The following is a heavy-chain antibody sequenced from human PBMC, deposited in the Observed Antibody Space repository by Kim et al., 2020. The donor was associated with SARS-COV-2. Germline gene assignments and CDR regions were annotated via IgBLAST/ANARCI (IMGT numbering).Heavy chain of an antibody. D-gene: IGHD3-22*01. J-gene: IGHJ6*02. Sequence: SETLSLTCTVSGYSISSGYYWGWIRQPAGKGLGWIGSIYHSGSTYYNPSLMSRATISVDTYKNQSSLKLSSATAANTALYYCARVEASDSSGYYGYWGYYYYVMDVWGQGTTVTVSS. CDR1: GYSISSGYY. CDR2: IYHSGST. V-gene: IGHV4-38-2*02. CDR3: ARVEASDSSGYYGYWGYYYYVMDV.